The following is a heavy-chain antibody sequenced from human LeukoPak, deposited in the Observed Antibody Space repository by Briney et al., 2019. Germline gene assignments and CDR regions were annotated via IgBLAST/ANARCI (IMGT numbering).Heavy chain of an antibody. V-gene: IGHV5-51*01. J-gene: IGHJ6*03. CDR1: EYSFTSYW. Sequence: GESLKLSGKGSEYSFTSYWIGWMRPMPGKGLEWMGIIYPGDSDTRYSPSFQGQVTIAADKSISTAYLQWSSLKASDTAMYYCARQKASGLPLLYMDVWGKGTTVTVSS. CDR2: IYPGDSDT. CDR3: ARQKASGLPLLYMDV. D-gene: IGHD1-14*01.